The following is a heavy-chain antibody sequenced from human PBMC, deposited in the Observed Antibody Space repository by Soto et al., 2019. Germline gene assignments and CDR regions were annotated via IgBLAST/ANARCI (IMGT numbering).Heavy chain of an antibody. J-gene: IGHJ4*02. CDR2: IWYDGSDK. V-gene: IGHV3-33*01. Sequence: LRLSCAASGFAFSSFGMHWVRQAPGKGLEWVAIIWYDGSDKYYADSVKGRFTISRDNSKNTLYLQMNSLRAEDTAVYHCAFGNLSYYFDFWGQGTPVTVSS. D-gene: IGHD3-16*01. CDR1: GFAFSSFG. CDR3: AFGNLSYYFDF.